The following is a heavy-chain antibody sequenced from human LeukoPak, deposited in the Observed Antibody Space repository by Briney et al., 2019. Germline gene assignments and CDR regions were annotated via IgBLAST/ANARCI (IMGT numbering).Heavy chain of an antibody. V-gene: IGHV3-53*01. CDR3: ARGRYTYATGSSPFDY. Sequence: GGSLRLSCAASGFSVSSNYMSWVRQAPGKGLEWVSVIYGGGSTYYADSVKGRFTISRENAKNSLYLQMNSLRAGDTAVYYCARGRYTYATGSSPFDYWGQGTLVTVSS. CDR2: IYGGGST. CDR1: GFSVSSNY. J-gene: IGHJ4*02. D-gene: IGHD5-18*01.